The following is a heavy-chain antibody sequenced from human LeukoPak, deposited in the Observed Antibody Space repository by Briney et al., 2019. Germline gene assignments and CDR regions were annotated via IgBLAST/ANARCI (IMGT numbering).Heavy chain of an antibody. V-gene: IGHV3-74*01. CDR3: ASLFLCYGCSTSSDSFNI. CDR1: GFTFSRYW. Sequence: GGSLRLSCEASGFTFSRYWMHWVRQAPGKGLVWVSRINSDGSSTTYADSVKGRFTISRDNAKNTLYLQMNSLRAEDTAVYYCASLFLCYGCSTSSDSFNIWGQGTMLTVSS. J-gene: IGHJ3*02. D-gene: IGHD6-6*01. CDR2: INSDGSST.